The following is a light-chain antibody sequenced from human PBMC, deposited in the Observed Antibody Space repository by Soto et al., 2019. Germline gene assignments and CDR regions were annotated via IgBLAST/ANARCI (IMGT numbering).Light chain of an antibody. CDR1: QDISNY. CDR2: DAS. Sequence: DIPMTQSPSSLSASVGDRVTITCQVSQDISNYLNWYQQKPGKAPKLLIYDASNLETGVPSRFSGSGSGTDFTFTISSLQPEDIATYYCQQYDNLLFTFGPGTKVDIK. CDR3: QQYDNLLFT. J-gene: IGKJ3*01. V-gene: IGKV1-33*01.